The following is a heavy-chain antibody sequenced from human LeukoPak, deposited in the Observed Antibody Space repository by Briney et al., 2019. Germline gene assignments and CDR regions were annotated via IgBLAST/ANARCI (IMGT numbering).Heavy chain of an antibody. V-gene: IGHV3-64*01. D-gene: IGHD6-19*01. CDR2: ISGNGGSI. Sequence: PGGSLRLSCAASGFTFSDYAMHWVRQAPGKELEYVSAISGNGGSIHYANSVKGRFTISRDNSKNTLYLQMDSLRAADMAVYYCARDTCGCGSGWHLYWYFDLWGRGTLVTVSS. CDR1: GFTFSDYA. CDR3: ARDTCGCGSGWHLYWYFDL. J-gene: IGHJ2*01.